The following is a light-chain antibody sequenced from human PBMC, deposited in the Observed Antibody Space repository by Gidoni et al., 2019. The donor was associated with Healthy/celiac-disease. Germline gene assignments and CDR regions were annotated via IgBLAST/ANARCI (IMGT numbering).Light chain of an antibody. CDR1: QSISSW. J-gene: IGKJ1*01. Sequence: DIQMTQSPSTLSASVGDRVTITCRASQSISSWLAWYQQNPGKAPKLLIYKASSLESGVPSRFSGSGSGTEFTLTISSLQPDDFATYYCQQYNSYSWTFXQXTKVEIK. CDR2: KAS. CDR3: QQYNSYSWT. V-gene: IGKV1-5*03.